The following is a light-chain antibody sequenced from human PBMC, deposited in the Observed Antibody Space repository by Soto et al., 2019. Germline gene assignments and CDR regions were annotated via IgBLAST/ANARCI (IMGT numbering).Light chain of an antibody. CDR3: QQRHMWPIT. CDR1: QSVSSN. CDR2: GAS. Sequence: IVMTHSPATLSVSPGERATLSFRASQSVSSNLAWYQQKPGQAPRLLIYGASTRATGIPARFSGSGSGTEFTLTISSLQSEDSAVYYCQQRHMWPITFGQGTRLEIK. J-gene: IGKJ5*01. V-gene: IGKV3-15*01.